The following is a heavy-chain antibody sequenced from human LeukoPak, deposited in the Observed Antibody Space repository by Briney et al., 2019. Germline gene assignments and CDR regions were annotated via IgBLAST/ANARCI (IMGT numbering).Heavy chain of an antibody. J-gene: IGHJ4*02. D-gene: IGHD2-2*01. CDR1: EFTFSSYW. V-gene: IGHV3-74*01. CDR2: INTDGSST. CDR3: ASLPGYCSSTSCMLPN. Sequence: GGSLRLSCAASEFTFSSYWMHWVRQAPGKGLVWVSRINTDGSSTSYADSVKGRFTISRDNAKNTLYLQMNSLRAEDTAVYYCASLPGYCSSTSCMLPNWGQGTLVTVSS.